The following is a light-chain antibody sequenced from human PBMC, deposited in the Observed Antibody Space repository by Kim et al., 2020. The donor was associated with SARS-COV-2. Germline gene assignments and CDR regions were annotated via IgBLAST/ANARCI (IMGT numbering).Light chain of an antibody. Sequence: NFMLTQPPSVSESPGKTVTISCTRSGGSIVSNYVHWYQQRPGSAPTTVIYENNQRPSGVPERFSGSIDTASNSASLTISGLKTEDEADYYCQSYDSSSRVFGGGTQLTVL. CDR3: QSYDSSSRV. J-gene: IGLJ3*02. V-gene: IGLV6-57*04. CDR2: ENN. CDR1: GGSIVSNY.